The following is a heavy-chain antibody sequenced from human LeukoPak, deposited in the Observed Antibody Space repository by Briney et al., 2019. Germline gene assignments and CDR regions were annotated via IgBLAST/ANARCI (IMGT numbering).Heavy chain of an antibody. Sequence: TGGSQRLFCAASGFTFSTYEMNWVRQAPGKGLEWVSYISSSGSTIYYADSVKGRFTISRDNAENSLYLQMNSLRAKDTAIYYCVVITWDYWGQGTLVTVSS. V-gene: IGHV3-48*03. CDR3: VVITWDY. J-gene: IGHJ4*02. CDR1: GFTFSTYE. CDR2: ISSSGSTI. D-gene: IGHD3-16*01.